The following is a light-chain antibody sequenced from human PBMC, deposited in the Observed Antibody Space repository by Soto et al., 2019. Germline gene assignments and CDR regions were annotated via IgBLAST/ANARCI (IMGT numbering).Light chain of an antibody. J-gene: IGLJ2*01. Sequence: QSALTQPASVSGSPGQSITISCTGTSSDVGGYNYVSWYQQHPGKAPKLMIYEVSNRPSGVSNRFSGSKSGNTASLTISRLQAEDEAEYYYSSYTSSSTLVFGGGTKLTVL. CDR3: SSYTSSSTLV. CDR2: EVS. CDR1: SSDVGGYNY. V-gene: IGLV2-14*01.